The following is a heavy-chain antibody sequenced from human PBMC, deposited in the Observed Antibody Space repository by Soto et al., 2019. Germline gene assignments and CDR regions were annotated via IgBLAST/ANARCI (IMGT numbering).Heavy chain of an antibody. Sequence: SVKVSCKASGGTFSSYAISWVRQAPGQGLEWMGGIIPIFGTANYAQKFQGRVTITADESTSTAYMELSSLRSEDTAVYYCASRRSKDYYFDYWGQGTLVTVSS. CDR1: GGTFSSYA. V-gene: IGHV1-69*13. CDR3: ASRRSKDYYFDY. J-gene: IGHJ4*02. CDR2: IIPIFGTA.